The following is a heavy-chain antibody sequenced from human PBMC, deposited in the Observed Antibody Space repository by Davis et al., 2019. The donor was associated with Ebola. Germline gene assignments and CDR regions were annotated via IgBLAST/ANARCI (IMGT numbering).Heavy chain of an antibody. V-gene: IGHV3-48*01. CDR2: ISSSSSTI. CDR1: GFTFSSYS. CDR3: ARGVLAAAGGYFDY. D-gene: IGHD6-13*01. Sequence: GESLKISCAASGFTFSSYSMNWVRQAPGKGLEWVSYISSSSSTIYYADSVKGRFTISRDNAKNSLYLQMNSLRAEDTAVYYCARGVLAAAGGYFDYWSQGTLVTVSS. J-gene: IGHJ4*02.